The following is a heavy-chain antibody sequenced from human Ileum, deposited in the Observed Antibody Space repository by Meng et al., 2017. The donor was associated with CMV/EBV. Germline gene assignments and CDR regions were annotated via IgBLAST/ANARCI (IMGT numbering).Heavy chain of an antibody. CDR2: IYYSGST. D-gene: IGHD2-15*01. V-gene: IGHV4-30-4*01. CDR3: ARALYCSGGSCNLKKVYFDS. Sequence: GDYYWSWIRQPPGEGLEWIAYIYYSGSTYYSPSLKSRVTISVDTSKNQLPLNLSSVTAADTAVYYCARALYCSGGSCNLKKVYFDSWGQGTLVTVSS. CDR1: GDYY. J-gene: IGHJ4*02.